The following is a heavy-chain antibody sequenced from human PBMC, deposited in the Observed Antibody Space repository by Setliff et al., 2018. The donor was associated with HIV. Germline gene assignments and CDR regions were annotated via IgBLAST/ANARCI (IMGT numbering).Heavy chain of an antibody. V-gene: IGHV4-39*01. J-gene: IGHJ6*03. Sequence: SETLSLTCTVSGGSIVSSSYYWGWIRQPPGKGLEWIGSIYYSGSTYYNPSLKSRVTISVDTSKNQFSLKLSSVTAADTAVYYCARLGSALRYFDWLLGDEGYYYYYMDVWGKGTTVTVSS. D-gene: IGHD3-9*01. CDR1: GGSIVSSSYY. CDR2: IYYSGST. CDR3: ARLGSALRYFDWLLGDEGYYYYYMDV.